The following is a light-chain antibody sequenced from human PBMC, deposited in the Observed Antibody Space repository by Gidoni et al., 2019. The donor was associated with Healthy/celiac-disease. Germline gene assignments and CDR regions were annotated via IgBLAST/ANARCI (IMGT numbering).Light chain of an antibody. CDR3: YSRNSSGKHLV. V-gene: IGLV3-19*01. CDR2: SKN. J-gene: IGLJ2*01. CDR1: SPLSFY. Sequence: SSELTQDPAVSVPLGQTVRITCQGDSPLSFYAGWYQQKAGQAPVLIIYSKNNRPSGVPDRFSGSTSGNTASLTITGTQAEDEADYFCYSRNSSGKHLVFGGGTKLTVL.